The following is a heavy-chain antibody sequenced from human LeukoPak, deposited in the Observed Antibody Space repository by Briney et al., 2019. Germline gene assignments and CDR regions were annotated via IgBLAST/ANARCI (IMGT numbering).Heavy chain of an antibody. J-gene: IGHJ3*02. V-gene: IGHV3-23*01. Sequence: PGGTLRLSCAASGFTFSSYGMSWVRQAPGKGLEWVSAISSSGSTYYADSVKGRFTISRDNSKNTLYLQMNSLRAEDTAVYYCAKDKVAFDMWGQGTIVTVSS. CDR1: GFTFSSYG. CDR2: ISSSGST. CDR3: AKDKVAFDM.